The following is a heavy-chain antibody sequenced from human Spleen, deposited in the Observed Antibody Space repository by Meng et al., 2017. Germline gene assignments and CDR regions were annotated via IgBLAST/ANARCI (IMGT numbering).Heavy chain of an antibody. CDR2: IKSKTDGGTT. CDR1: GFTFSNAW. J-gene: IGHJ3*02. Sequence: GGSLRLSCAASGFTFSNAWMSWVRQAPGKGLEWVGRIKSKTDGGTTDYAAPVKGRFTISRDDSKNTLYLQMNSLKTEDTAVYYCTTGIAAAGHNAFDIWGQGTMVTVSS. V-gene: IGHV3-15*01. D-gene: IGHD6-13*01. CDR3: TTGIAAAGHNAFDI.